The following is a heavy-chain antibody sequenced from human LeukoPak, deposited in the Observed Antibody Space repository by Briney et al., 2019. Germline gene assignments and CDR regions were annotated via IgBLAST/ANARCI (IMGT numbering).Heavy chain of an antibody. CDR3: AVVVAATYSAKFDP. J-gene: IGHJ5*02. CDR1: GGSFSGYY. CDR2: INHSGST. D-gene: IGHD2-15*01. Sequence: SETLSLTCAVYGGSFSGYYWSWIRQPPGKGLEWIGEINHSGSTNQNPSLKSRVTISVDTSKNQFSLKLGSGAAAYTAVYYCAVVVAATYSAKFDPWGQGTLVTVSS. V-gene: IGHV4-34*01.